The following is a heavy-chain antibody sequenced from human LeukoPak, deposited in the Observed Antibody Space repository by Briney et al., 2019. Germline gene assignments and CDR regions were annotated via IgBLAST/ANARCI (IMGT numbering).Heavy chain of an antibody. D-gene: IGHD3-9*01. CDR1: GGSLSSYY. V-gene: IGHV4-4*07. CDR3: ARESTYYDILTGYYGAFDY. Sequence: SETLSLTCTVSGGSLSSYYWSWIRQPAGKGLEWIGRIYTSGSTNYNPSLKSRVTISVDTSKNQFSLKLSSVTAADTAVYYCARESTYYDILTGYYGAFDYWGQGTLVTVSS. CDR2: IYTSGST. J-gene: IGHJ4*02.